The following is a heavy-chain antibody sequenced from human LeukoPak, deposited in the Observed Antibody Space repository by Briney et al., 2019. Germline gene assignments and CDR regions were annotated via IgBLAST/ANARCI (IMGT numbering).Heavy chain of an antibody. J-gene: IGHJ4*02. Sequence: PGGSLRLSCATSGFTVSSNYMSWVRQAPGTGLEWVSSIYSGGSTYYTDSVKGRFTISRDNSKNTLYLQMNSLRAEDTAVYYCARDLAGYNSFDYWGQGTLVTVSS. CDR2: IYSGGST. CDR1: GFTVSSNY. V-gene: IGHV3-66*01. D-gene: IGHD5-24*01. CDR3: ARDLAGYNSFDY.